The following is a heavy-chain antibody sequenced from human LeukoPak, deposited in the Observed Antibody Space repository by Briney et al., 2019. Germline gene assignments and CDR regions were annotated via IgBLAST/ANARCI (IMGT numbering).Heavy chain of an antibody. CDR1: GYTFTSYG. Sequence: ASVKVSCKSSGYTFTSYGIIWVRQAPGQGLEWMGWISAYNGNTNYAQKLQGRVTMTTDTSTSTAYMELRSLRSDDTAVYYCARIWNPGYFDYWGQGTLVTVSS. D-gene: IGHD1-1*01. V-gene: IGHV1-18*01. CDR2: ISAYNGNT. CDR3: ARIWNPGYFDY. J-gene: IGHJ4*02.